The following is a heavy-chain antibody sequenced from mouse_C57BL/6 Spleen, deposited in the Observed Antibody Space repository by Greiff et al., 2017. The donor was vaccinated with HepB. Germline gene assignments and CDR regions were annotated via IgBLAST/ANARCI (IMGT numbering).Heavy chain of an antibody. CDR1: GYTFTDYY. V-gene: IGHV1-19*01. CDR2: INPYNGGT. Sequence: VQLQQSGPVLVKPGASVKMSCKASGYTFTDYYMNWVKQSHGKSLERIGVINPYNGGTSYNQKFKGKATLTVDKSSSTAYMELNSLTSEDSAVYDCARSSLYDGYLTWFAYWGQGTLVTVSA. J-gene: IGHJ3*01. CDR3: ARSSLYDGYLTWFAY. D-gene: IGHD2-3*01.